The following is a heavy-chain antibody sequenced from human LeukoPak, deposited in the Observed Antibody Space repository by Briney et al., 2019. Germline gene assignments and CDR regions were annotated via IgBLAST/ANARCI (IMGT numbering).Heavy chain of an antibody. CDR2: INTAGST. V-gene: IGHV3-74*01. J-gene: IGHJ3*01. CDR3: ASFRDTDN. D-gene: IGHD3-16*02. CDR1: GLTLSNVW. Sequence: QSGGSLRLSCEVSGLTLSNVWMHWVRHAPGQGLVWVSRINTAGSTVYADPVKGRFTISRDNAKNMVYLQMNSLRAEDTAVYYCASFRDTDNWGRGTMVTVSS.